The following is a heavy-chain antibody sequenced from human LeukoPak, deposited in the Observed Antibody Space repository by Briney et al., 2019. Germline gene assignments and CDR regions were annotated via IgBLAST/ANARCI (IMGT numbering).Heavy chain of an antibody. CDR2: INHSGST. D-gene: IGHD5-18*01. J-gene: IGHJ4*02. V-gene: IGHV4-34*01. CDR3: AREGYSYGGSDY. CDR1: GGSFSGYY. Sequence: SETLSLTCAVYGGSFSGYYWSWIRQPPGKGLEWIGEINHSGSTNYNPSLKSRVTISVDTSKNQFSLKLSSVTAADTAVYYCAREGYSYGGSDYWGQGTLVTVSS.